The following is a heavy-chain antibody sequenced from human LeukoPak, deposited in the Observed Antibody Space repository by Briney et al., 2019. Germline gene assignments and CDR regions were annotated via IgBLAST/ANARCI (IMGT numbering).Heavy chain of an antibody. CDR1: GYTFTGYY. V-gene: IGHV1-2*06. CDR2: INPNSGGT. J-gene: IGHJ4*02. D-gene: IGHD3-10*01. Sequence: ASVKVSCKVSGYTFTGYYMHWVRQAPGQGLEWMGRINPNSGGTNYAQKFQGRVTMTRDTSISTAYMELSRLRSDDTAAYYGARADEVLLWFGDLDDWGQGTLVTVSS. CDR3: ARADEVLLWFGDLDD.